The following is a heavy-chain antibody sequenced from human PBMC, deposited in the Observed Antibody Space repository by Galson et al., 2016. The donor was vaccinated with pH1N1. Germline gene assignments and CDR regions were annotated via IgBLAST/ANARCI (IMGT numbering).Heavy chain of an antibody. V-gene: IGHV3-30*04. CDR2: ILYDGTKE. CDR3: ARDSEYSGHEGFH. D-gene: IGHD5-12*01. Sequence: SLRLSCAASGFTFTSYAMHWVRQAPGKGLEWVAVILYDGTKEYYADSVKGRLTISRDKTQSTVYLQMNSLRTEDTAVYYCARDSEYSGHEGFHWAQGTLVIVSS. J-gene: IGHJ4*02. CDR1: GFTFTSYA.